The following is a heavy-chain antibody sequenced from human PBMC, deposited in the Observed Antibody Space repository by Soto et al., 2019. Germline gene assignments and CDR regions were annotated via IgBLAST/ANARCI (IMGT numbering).Heavy chain of an antibody. V-gene: IGHV3-7*03. J-gene: IGHJ6*02. CDR1: GFTFSSYW. Sequence: GGSLRLSCAASGFTFSSYWMSWVRQAPGKGLEWVANIKQDGSEKYYVDSVKGRFTISRDNAKNSLYLQMNSLRAEDTAVYYCARAVVVPAAINEYYYYYGMDVWGQGTTVTVSS. D-gene: IGHD2-2*01. CDR2: IKQDGSEK. CDR3: ARAVVVPAAINEYYYYYGMDV.